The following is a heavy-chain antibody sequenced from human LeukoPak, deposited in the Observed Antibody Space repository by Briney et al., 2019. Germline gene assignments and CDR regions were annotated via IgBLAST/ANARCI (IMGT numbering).Heavy chain of an antibody. CDR1: GYTFTSYG. V-gene: IGHV1-18*04. D-gene: IGHD4-23*01. Sequence: GASVTVSFKASGYTFTSYGISWVRQAPGQRLEWMGWISAYNGNTNYAQKLQGRVTMTTDTSTSTAYMELRSRRSDATAVYYCARVLTTVDYNWFDPWGQGTLVTVSS. CDR3: ARVLTTVDYNWFDP. J-gene: IGHJ5*02. CDR2: ISAYNGNT.